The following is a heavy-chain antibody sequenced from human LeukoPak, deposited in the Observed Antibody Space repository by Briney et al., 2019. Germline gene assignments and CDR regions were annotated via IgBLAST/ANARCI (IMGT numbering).Heavy chain of an antibody. CDR3: ASRMYYYDGSGYYSVY. CDR1: GGTFNSYA. J-gene: IGHJ4*02. V-gene: IGHV1-69*05. Sequence: SVKVSCKVTGGTFNSYAISWVRQAPGQGLEWMGGIIAIFGTANYAQKLHGRVTITTDESTSTAYMELSSLRSEDTAVYYCASRMYYYDGSGYYSVYWGQGTLVTVSS. D-gene: IGHD3-22*01. CDR2: IIAIFGTA.